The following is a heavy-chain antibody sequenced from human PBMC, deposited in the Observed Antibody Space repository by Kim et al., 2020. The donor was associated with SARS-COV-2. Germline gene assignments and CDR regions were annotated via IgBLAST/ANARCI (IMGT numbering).Heavy chain of an antibody. CDR1: GGSISSGSYY. Sequence: SETLSLTCTVSGGSISSGSYYWSWIRQPAGKVLEWIGRIYTSGSTNYNPSLKSRVTISVDTSKNQFSLKLSSVTAADTAVYYCARIRITMVRGAPGPKGYFDDWGQGTLVTVSS. D-gene: IGHD3-10*01. V-gene: IGHV4-61*02. CDR3: ARIRITMVRGAPGPKGYFDD. J-gene: IGHJ4*02. CDR2: IYTSGST.